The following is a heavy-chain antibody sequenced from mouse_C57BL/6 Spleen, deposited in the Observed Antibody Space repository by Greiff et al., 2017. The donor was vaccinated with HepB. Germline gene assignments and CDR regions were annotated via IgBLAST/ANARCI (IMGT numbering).Heavy chain of an antibody. Sequence: QVQLQQPGAELVKPGASVKLSCKASGYTFTSYWMQWVKQRPGQGLEWIGEIDPSDSYTNYNQKFKGKATLTVDTSSSTAYMQLSSLTSEDSAVYYCARGNFFMDYWGQGTSVTVSS. CDR3: ARGNFFMDY. J-gene: IGHJ4*01. CDR2: IDPSDSYT. V-gene: IGHV1-50*01. CDR1: GYTFTSYW.